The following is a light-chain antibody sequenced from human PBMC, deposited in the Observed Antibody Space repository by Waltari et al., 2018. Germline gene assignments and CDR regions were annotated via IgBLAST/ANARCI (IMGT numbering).Light chain of an antibody. J-gene: IGKJ1*01. V-gene: IGKV3-20*01. CDR3: QQYGSSPQT. CDR1: QSVSSSY. Sequence: EIVLTQSPGTLSLSPGKRATLSCRASQSVSSSYLAWYQQKAGQAPRLLIYGVSSRATGIPDRFSGSGSGTDFTLTISRLEPEDFAVYFCQQYGSSPQTFGQGTKVEIK. CDR2: GVS.